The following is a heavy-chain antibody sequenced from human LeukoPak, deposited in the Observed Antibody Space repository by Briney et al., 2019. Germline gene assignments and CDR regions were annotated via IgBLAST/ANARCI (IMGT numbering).Heavy chain of an antibody. V-gene: IGHV3-7*01. CDR1: GFSFTSHW. D-gene: IGHD3-3*01. CDR2: IKEDGSEK. J-gene: IGHJ5*02. CDR3: ARGVGWFDP. Sequence: GGSLRLSCAGSGFSFTSHWMSWVRQAPGKGLGWVANIKEDGSEKYYVDSVKGRFTISRDNAKNSLSLQMNSLRAEDTAVYYCARGVGWFDPWGQGTLVTVSS.